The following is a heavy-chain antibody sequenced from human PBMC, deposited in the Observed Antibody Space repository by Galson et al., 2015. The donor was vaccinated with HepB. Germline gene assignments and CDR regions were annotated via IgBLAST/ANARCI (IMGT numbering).Heavy chain of an antibody. J-gene: IGHJ3*02. CDR3: AKDPLLLGWFDI. CDR2: ISGSGGST. D-gene: IGHD1-26*01. V-gene: IGHV3-23*01. Sequence: SLRLSCAASGFTFSSYAMSWVRQAPGKGLEWVSAISGSGGSTYYADSVKGRFTISRDNSKNTLYLQMNSLRAEDTAVYYCAKDPLLLGWFDIWGQGTMVTVSS. CDR1: GFTFSSYA.